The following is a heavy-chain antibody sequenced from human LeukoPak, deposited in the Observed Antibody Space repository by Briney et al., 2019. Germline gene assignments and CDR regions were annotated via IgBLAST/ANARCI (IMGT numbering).Heavy chain of an antibody. CDR2: ISYDGSNK. Sequence: GGSLRLSCATSEFTLSSYDMHWVRQAPGKGLEWVAVISYDGSNKYYADSVKGRFTISRDNSKKMLYLQMNSLRAEDTAVYYCAKGIRRLVGTIPGLRRDHYMDVWGKGTTVTVSS. D-gene: IGHD1-26*01. CDR3: AKGIRRLVGTIPGLRRDHYMDV. J-gene: IGHJ6*03. CDR1: EFTLSSYD. V-gene: IGHV3-30*18.